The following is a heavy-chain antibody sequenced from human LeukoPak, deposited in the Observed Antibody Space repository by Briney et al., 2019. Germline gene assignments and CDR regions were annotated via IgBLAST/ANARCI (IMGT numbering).Heavy chain of an antibody. Sequence: SETLSLTCTVSGGSISSYYWSWIRQPAGKGLEWIGRIYTSGSTNYNPSLKSRVTISVDTSKNQFSLKLSSVTAADTAVYYCARGARYSGSYYHFFDYWGQGTLVTVSS. V-gene: IGHV4-4*07. J-gene: IGHJ4*02. CDR3: ARGARYSGSYYHFFDY. D-gene: IGHD1-26*01. CDR2: IYTSGST. CDR1: GGSISSYY.